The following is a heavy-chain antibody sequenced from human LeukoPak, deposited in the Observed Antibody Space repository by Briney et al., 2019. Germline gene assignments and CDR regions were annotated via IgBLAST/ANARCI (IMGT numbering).Heavy chain of an antibody. CDR1: GVTLSSYS. V-gene: IGHV3-21*01. D-gene: IGHD3-22*01. CDR3: ARDRYDRSGYYDY. J-gene: IGHJ4*02. Sequence: GGSLRLSCAASGVTLSSYSMNWVRQAPGKGLEWVSSISSSSSYIHYTDSVKGRFTISRDNTKKSLYLQMNSLRAEDTAVYYCARDRYDRSGYYDYWGQGTLVTVSS. CDR2: ISSSSSYI.